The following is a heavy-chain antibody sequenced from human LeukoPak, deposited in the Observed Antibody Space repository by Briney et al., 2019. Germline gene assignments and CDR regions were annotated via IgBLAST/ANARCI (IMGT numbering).Heavy chain of an antibody. CDR3: ATARRYYDSSGHDNWFDP. CDR2: IIPIFGTA. Sequence: SVKVSCKASGGTFSSYAISWVRQAPGQGLEWMGGIIPIFGTANYAQKFQGRVTMTEDTSTDTAYMELSSLRSEDTAVYYCATARRYYDSSGHDNWFDPWGQGTLVTVSS. V-gene: IGHV1-69*06. J-gene: IGHJ5*02. D-gene: IGHD3-22*01. CDR1: GGTFSSYA.